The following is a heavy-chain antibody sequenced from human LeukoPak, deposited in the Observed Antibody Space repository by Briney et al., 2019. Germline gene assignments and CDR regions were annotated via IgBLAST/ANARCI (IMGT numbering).Heavy chain of an antibody. D-gene: IGHD5-12*01. Sequence: PGGSLRLSCAASGFTFSKYNMNWVRQAPGKGLEWVAYISSISSAMYYADSVKGRSTISRDNAKNSLYLQMNSLRADDTAVYYCAQSEIDYRYRCDNWGQGTLVTVSS. CDR2: ISSISSAM. CDR1: GFTFSKYN. CDR3: AQSEIDYRYRCDN. J-gene: IGHJ4*02. V-gene: IGHV3-48*01.